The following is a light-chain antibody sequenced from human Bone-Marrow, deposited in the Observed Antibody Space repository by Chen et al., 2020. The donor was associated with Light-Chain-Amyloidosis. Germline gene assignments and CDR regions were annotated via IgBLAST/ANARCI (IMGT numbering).Light chain of an antibody. CDR2: SND. CDR3: AAWDDNMNGWV. CDR1: YSKIGSNT. Sequence: QPVLTQPPSASGTPGQKATISFSGSYSKIGSNTVSWYQHLPGTAPKLLMYSNDQRPSGVPDRFSGSKSGTSASLATSGLQSEDEADYYCAAWDDNMNGWVFGGGTKLTVL. V-gene: IGLV1-44*01. J-gene: IGLJ3*02.